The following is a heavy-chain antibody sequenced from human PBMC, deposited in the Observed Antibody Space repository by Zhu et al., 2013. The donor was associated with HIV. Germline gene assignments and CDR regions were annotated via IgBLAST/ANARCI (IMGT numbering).Heavy chain of an antibody. CDR2: INPSGGST. CDR3: ARGEETTVTTIDWFDP. V-gene: IGHV1-46*02. CDR1: GVYFNSLP. Sequence: QLKLVQSGPEVKRPGSSVKVSCETSGVYFNSLPISWLRQAPGQGLEWMGIINPSGGSTSYAQKFQGRVTMTRDTSTSTVYMELSSLRSEDTAVYYCARGEETTVTTIDWFDPWGQGTLVTVSS. J-gene: IGHJ5*02. D-gene: IGHD4-4*01.